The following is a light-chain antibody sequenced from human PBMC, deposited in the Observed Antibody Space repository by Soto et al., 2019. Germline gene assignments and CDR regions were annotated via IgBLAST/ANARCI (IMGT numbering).Light chain of an antibody. CDR3: QQYGSSIT. J-gene: IGKJ1*01. Sequence: EIVLTQSPDTLSVSPGERATLSCRASQSVSSDLAWYQQKPGQAPRLLIYGTSSRATGIPDRFSGSGSGTDFTLTISRLEPEDFAVFYCQQYGSSITFGQGTKVHIK. V-gene: IGKV3-20*01. CDR1: QSVSSD. CDR2: GTS.